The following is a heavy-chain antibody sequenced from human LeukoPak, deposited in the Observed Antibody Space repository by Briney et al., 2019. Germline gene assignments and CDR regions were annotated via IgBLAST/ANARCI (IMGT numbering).Heavy chain of an antibody. V-gene: IGHV4-59*01. CDR2: IYYSGST. Sequence: PSETLSLTCTVSGGSISGYYWSWIRQPPGKGLEWIGYIYYSGSTNYNPSLKSRVTISVDTSKNQFSLKLSSVTAADTAVYYCASSVVVTAIGEFDYWGQGTLVTVSS. J-gene: IGHJ4*02. CDR1: GGSISGYY. CDR3: ASSVVVTAIGEFDY. D-gene: IGHD2-21*02.